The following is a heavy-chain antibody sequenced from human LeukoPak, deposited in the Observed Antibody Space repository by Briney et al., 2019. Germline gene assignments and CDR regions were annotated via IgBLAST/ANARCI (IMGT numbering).Heavy chain of an antibody. CDR1: GHSISTGYY. CDR3: ASYYASGVSAYDYYGMDV. J-gene: IGHJ6*04. V-gene: IGHV4-38-2*01. CDR2: MSHNRGT. D-gene: IGHD3-10*01. Sequence: PSETLSLTCAVSGHSISTGYYWGWIRQPPGKGLEWIGSMSHNRGTYYNPSLKSRVTISMDTSKNQISLRLTSVTAADTAVYYCASYYASGVSAYDYYGMDVWGKGTTVTVSS.